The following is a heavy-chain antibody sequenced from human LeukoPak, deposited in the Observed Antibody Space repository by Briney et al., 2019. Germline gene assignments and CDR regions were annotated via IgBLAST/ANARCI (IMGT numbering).Heavy chain of an antibody. Sequence: PSETLSLTCAVYGGSFSGYYWSWTRQPPGKGLEWIGEINHSGSTNYNPSLKSRVTISVDTSKNQFSLKLSSVTAADTAVYYCARAPYYDILTGYFRGKYYYGMDVWGQGTTVTVSS. V-gene: IGHV4-34*01. CDR1: GGSFSGYY. CDR2: INHSGST. J-gene: IGHJ6*02. D-gene: IGHD3-9*01. CDR3: ARAPYYDILTGYFRGKYYYGMDV.